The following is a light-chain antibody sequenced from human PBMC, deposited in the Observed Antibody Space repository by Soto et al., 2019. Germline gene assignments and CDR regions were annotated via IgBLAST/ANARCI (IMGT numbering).Light chain of an antibody. J-gene: IGKJ1*01. V-gene: IGKV3-20*01. CDR1: QSIGSTY. Sequence: EIVLTQSQGTLSLSSGERATLSCRASQSIGSTYLASYHQKPGQAPRVIIYGASSRATGIPDRFSGSGSGTDFTLTISRLEPEDFAVYYCQHYGSSPTWTFGQGTKVEIK. CDR3: QHYGSSPTWT. CDR2: GAS.